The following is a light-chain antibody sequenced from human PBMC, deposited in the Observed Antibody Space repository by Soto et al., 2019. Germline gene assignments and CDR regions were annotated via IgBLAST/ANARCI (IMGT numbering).Light chain of an antibody. CDR2: GAS. CDR3: QLYGASLVT. J-gene: IGKJ2*01. V-gene: IGKV3-15*01. CDR1: QSVSSN. Sequence: EIVMTQSPATLSVSPGERATLSCRASQSVSSNLAWYQQKPGQAPRLLIYGASTRATGIPARFSGSGSGTEFTLTISRLEPEDFAVYYCQLYGASLVTFGQGTKVDIK.